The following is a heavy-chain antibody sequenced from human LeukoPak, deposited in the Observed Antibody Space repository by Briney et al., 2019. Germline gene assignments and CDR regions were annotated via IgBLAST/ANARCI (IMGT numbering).Heavy chain of an antibody. Sequence: PGGSLRLSCAASGFTFSDYYMSWIRQAPGKGLEWVSYISSSGSTIYYADSVKGRFTISRDNAKNSLYLQMNSLRAEDTAVYYCAGVYSSSWYTTHDYYYYYMDVWGKGTTVTVSS. CDR3: AGVYSSSWYTTHDYYYYYMDV. V-gene: IGHV3-11*04. J-gene: IGHJ6*03. D-gene: IGHD6-13*01. CDR2: ISSSGSTI. CDR1: GFTFSDYY.